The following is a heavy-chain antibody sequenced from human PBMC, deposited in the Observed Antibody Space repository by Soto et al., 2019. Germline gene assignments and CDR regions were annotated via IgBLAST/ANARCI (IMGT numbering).Heavy chain of an antibody. D-gene: IGHD3-10*01. Sequence: PGGSLRLSCVASGFTFFSSFMGWVRQAPGKGLQWVANIRPGGKEINYVDSVKGRFTISRDNTKNSLFLQMNSLRDDDTAVYYCGTDQWGGAFDIGGQGTTVTVSS. J-gene: IGHJ3*02. CDR2: IRPGGKEI. CDR1: GFTFFSSF. CDR3: GTDQWGGAFDI. V-gene: IGHV3-7*01.